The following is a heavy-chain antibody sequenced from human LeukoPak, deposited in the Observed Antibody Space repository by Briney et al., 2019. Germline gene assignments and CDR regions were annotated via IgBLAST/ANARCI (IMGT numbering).Heavy chain of an antibody. D-gene: IGHD3-22*01. CDR3: AKSSGYYYGLFDY. Sequence: SETLSLTCTVSGGSISSGSYYWSWIRQPAGKGLEWIGRINTSGSTNYNPSLKSRVTISVDTSKNQFSLKLTSVTAADTAVYYCAKSSGYYYGLFDYWGQGTLVTVSS. CDR1: GGSISSGSYY. J-gene: IGHJ4*02. V-gene: IGHV4-61*02. CDR2: INTSGST.